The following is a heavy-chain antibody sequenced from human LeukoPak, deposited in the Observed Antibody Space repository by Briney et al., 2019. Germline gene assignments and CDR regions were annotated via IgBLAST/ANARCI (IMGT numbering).Heavy chain of an antibody. D-gene: IGHD3-22*01. CDR1: GGTFSSYA. CDR2: IIPIFGTA. CDR3: ARERYYDSSGYFFY. J-gene: IGHJ4*02. Sequence: GASVKVSCKASGGTFSSYAISWVRQAPGQGLEWMGGIIPIFGTANYAQKSQGRVTITADESTSTAYMELSSLRSEDTAVYYCARERYYDSSGYFFYWGQGTLVTVSS. V-gene: IGHV1-69*13.